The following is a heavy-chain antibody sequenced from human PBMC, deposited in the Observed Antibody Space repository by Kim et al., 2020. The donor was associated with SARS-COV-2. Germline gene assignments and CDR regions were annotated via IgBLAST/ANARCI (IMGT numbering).Heavy chain of an antibody. D-gene: IGHD3-9*01. V-gene: IGHV3-23*01. Sequence: KGRFTISRDNSKNTLYLQMNSLRAEDTAVYYCAKNSYDILTNSRAGYFDYWGQGTLVTVSS. CDR3: AKNSYDILTNSRAGYFDY. J-gene: IGHJ4*02.